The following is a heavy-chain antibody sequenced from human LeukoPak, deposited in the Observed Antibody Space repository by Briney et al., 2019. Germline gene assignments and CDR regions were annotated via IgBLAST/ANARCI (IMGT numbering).Heavy chain of an antibody. D-gene: IGHD6-19*01. CDR2: IYNTEIRST. Sequence: KASETLSLTCTVSGGSISNYYWSWIRQSPGRGLEWIAYIYNTEIRSTNFNPSLKSRITMSVDMSKNQFSLRLSSVTAADTALYYCARHKIAMAPFDTWGQGTLVTVSS. V-gene: IGHV4-59*08. CDR1: GGSISNYY. CDR3: ARHKIAMAPFDT. J-gene: IGHJ4*02.